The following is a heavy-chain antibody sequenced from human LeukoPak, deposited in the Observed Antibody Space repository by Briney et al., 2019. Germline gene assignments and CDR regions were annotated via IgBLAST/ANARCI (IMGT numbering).Heavy chain of an antibody. J-gene: IGHJ4*02. CDR2: ISGSGGST. CDR1: GFTFSSYA. Sequence: PGGSPRLSCAASGFTFSSYAMSWVRQAPGKGLEWVSAISGSGGSTYYADSVKGRFTISRDNSKNTLYLQMNSLRAEDTAVYYCAKDRLFAYDFWSGYYFDYWGQGTLVTVSS. D-gene: IGHD3-3*01. CDR3: AKDRLFAYDFWSGYYFDY. V-gene: IGHV3-23*01.